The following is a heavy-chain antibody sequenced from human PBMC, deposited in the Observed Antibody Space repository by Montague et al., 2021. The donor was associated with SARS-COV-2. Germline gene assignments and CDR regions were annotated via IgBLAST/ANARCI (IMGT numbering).Heavy chain of an antibody. D-gene: IGHD2-15*01. CDR1: GFTFSSYE. CDR2: ISSSGSTI. V-gene: IGHV3-48*03. CDR3: ARDGCSGGRCYSSWFDP. J-gene: IGHJ5*02. Sequence: SLRLSWAASGFTFSSYEMNWVRQAPGKGLEWVSYISSSGSTIYYADSVKGRFTISRDNAKNSLYLQMNSLRAEDTAVYYCARDGCSGGRCYSSWFDPWGQGTLVTVSS.